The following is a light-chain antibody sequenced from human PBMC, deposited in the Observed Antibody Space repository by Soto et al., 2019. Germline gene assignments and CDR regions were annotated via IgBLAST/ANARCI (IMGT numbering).Light chain of an antibody. CDR1: QSVRNSY. J-gene: IGKJ3*01. CDR3: KQYGDLHRFT. Sequence: IVLTQSPGTLSLSPGERATLSCRASQSVRNSYLAWYQQKPGQAPRLLIYGASSRTTGVPDRFSGSGSGTDHNRNIRRLKPEEVAVYYCKQYGDLHRFTFGPGTQVDIK. CDR2: GAS. V-gene: IGKV3-20*01.